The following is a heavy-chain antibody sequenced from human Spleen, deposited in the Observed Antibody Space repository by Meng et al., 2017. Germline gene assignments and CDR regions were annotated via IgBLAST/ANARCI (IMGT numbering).Heavy chain of an antibody. D-gene: IGHD6-13*01. Sequence: ASVKVSCKASGYTFTSSDINWVRQATGQGLEWMGWMNPNSGNTGYAQKFQGRVTMTRDTSISTAYMELSSLRSEDTAVYYCARGRGTGYSSSWYGVDYWGQGTLVTGAS. V-gene: IGHV1-8*01. CDR1: GYTFTSSD. CDR2: MNPNSGNT. J-gene: IGHJ4*02. CDR3: ARGRGTGYSSSWYGVDY.